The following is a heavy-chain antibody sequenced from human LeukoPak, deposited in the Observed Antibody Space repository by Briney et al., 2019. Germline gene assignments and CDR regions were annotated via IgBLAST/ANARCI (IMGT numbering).Heavy chain of an antibody. J-gene: IGHJ4*02. CDR2: ISACNDNT. V-gene: IGHV1-18*04. CDR3: ARDSVGSGGSGYSHYFDT. D-gene: IGHD2-15*01. CDR1: GSTFTSYG. Sequence: ASGNVSCTASGSTFTSYGISWERHAPGQGLGWMGGISACNDNTNNAQKLPGRVSMTTATSTSTVYMELRSLRSDDTAVYYRARDSVGSGGSGYSHYFDTWGQGTLVTASS.